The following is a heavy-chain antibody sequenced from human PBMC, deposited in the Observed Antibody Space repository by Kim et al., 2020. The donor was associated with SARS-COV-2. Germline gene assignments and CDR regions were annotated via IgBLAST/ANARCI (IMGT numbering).Heavy chain of an antibody. CDR2: IWYDGSNK. CDR3: ARDGEQWLVKGFDY. Sequence: GGSLRLSCAASGFTFSSYGMHWVRQAPRKRLEWVAVIWYDGSNKYYADSVKGRFTISRDNSKNTLYLQMNSLRAEDTAVYYCARDGEQWLVKGFDYWGQG. V-gene: IGHV3-33*01. D-gene: IGHD6-19*01. J-gene: IGHJ4*02. CDR1: GFTFSSYG.